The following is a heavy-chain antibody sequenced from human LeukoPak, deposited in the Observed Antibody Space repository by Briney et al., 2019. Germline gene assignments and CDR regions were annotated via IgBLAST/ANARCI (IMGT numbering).Heavy chain of an antibody. CDR3: AKALEYYYDSSADY. V-gene: IGHV3-23*01. CDR2: MSYSGGTT. J-gene: IGHJ4*02. Sequence: GESLRLSCSASGFPFSVSAMSWVRQSPKGLEWVSAMSYSGGTTYYADSVKGRFTISRDNSKNTLYLQMNSLRGEDTAIYYCAKALEYYYDSSADYWGQGTLVTVSS. CDR1: GFPFSVSA. D-gene: IGHD3-22*01.